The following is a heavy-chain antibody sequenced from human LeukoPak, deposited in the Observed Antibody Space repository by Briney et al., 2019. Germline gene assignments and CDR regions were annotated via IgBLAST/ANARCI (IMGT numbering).Heavy chain of an antibody. D-gene: IGHD6-13*01. CDR3: ARLYQQQLVLYYYYYYMDV. Sequence: PSETLSLTCAVYGRSFSGYYWSWIRQPPGKGLEWIGEINHSGSTNYNPSLKSRVTISVDTSKNQFSLKLSSVTAADTAVYYCARLYQQQLVLYYYYYYMDVWGKGTTVTVSS. CDR2: INHSGST. V-gene: IGHV4-34*01. J-gene: IGHJ6*03. CDR1: GRSFSGYY.